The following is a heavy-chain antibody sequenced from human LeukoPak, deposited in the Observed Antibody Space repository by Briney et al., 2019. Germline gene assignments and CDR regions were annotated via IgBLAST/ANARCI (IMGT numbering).Heavy chain of an antibody. CDR2: IYYSGST. V-gene: IGHV4-59*12. CDR3: ARVHDFWSGPNWFDP. Sequence: SETLSLTCTVSGGSISSYYWSWIRQPPGKGLEWIGYIYYSGSTNYNPSLKSRVTISVDTSKNQFSLKLSSVTAADTAVYYCARVHDFWSGPNWFDPWGQGTLVTVSS. J-gene: IGHJ5*02. D-gene: IGHD3-3*01. CDR1: GGSISSYY.